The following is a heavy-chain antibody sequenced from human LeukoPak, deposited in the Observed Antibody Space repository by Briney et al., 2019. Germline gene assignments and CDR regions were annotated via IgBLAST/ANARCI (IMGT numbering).Heavy chain of an antibody. V-gene: IGHV3-9*01. Sequence: GGSLRLSCAGSGFTFHDYAMQWVRQAPGKGLEWVSGISWNGGSTGYADSVRGRFTISRDNGKKSLFLQMNSLRDEDTALYYCAKDVGITPGSTGTGDYYYYGMDVWGQGTTVTVSS. J-gene: IGHJ6*02. D-gene: IGHD2-8*02. CDR2: ISWNGGST. CDR1: GFTFHDYA. CDR3: AKDVGITPGSTGTGDYYYYGMDV.